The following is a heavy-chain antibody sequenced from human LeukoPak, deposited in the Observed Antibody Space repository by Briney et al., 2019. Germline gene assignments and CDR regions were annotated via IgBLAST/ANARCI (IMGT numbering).Heavy chain of an antibody. Sequence: GGSLRLSCAASGFTFSSYGMHWVRQAPGKGLEWVAVISYDGSNKYYADSVKGRFTISRDNSKNTLYLQMNSLRAEDTAVYYCAKDQDVVVTAIRGIDYWGQGTLVTVSS. CDR1: GFTFSSYG. CDR2: ISYDGSNK. V-gene: IGHV3-30*18. D-gene: IGHD2-21*02. CDR3: AKDQDVVVTAIRGIDY. J-gene: IGHJ4*02.